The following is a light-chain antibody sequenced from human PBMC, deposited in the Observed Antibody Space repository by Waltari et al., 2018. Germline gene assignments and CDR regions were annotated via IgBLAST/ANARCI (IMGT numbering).Light chain of an antibody. CDR1: QTITGSW. V-gene: IGKV3-20*01. CDR2: GAS. Sequence: EIVLTQSPGTLSVSPGERVTVSCRASQTITGSWLTWYHQKPGQAPRLLIYGASNRAPSIPDRFSGSGSGKDFTLTISRLEPEDSAVYYCQQYYGTVVTFGGGTKVEIK. CDR3: QQYYGTVVT. J-gene: IGKJ4*01.